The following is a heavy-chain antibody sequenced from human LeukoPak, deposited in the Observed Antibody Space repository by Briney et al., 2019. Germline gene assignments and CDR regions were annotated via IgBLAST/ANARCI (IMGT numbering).Heavy chain of an antibody. J-gene: IGHJ5*02. CDR1: GYTFTSYG. CDR2: ISAYNGNT. CDR3: AXXXXWFGELPNIDDP. D-gene: IGHD3-10*01. V-gene: IGHV1-18*01. Sequence: ASVKVSCKASGYTFTSYGISWVRQAPGQGLEWMGWISAYNGNTNYAQKLQGRVTMTTDTSTSTAYMELRSLRSDDTAVYYCAXXXXWFGELPNIDDPWGQGTLVTVSS.